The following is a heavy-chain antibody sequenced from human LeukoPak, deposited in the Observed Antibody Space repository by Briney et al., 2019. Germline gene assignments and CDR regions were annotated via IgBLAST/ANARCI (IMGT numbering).Heavy chain of an antibody. D-gene: IGHD6-13*01. J-gene: IGHJ6*02. Sequence: SQTLSLTCAISGDSVSSNSAAWNWVRQSPSRGLDWLGRTYYRSKWYNDYAGSVKSRIIINADTSKNQFSLQLNSVTPEDTAVYYCAKGIAAAGWISYYYYYYGMDVWGQGTTVTVSS. CDR2: TYYRSKWYN. CDR3: AKGIAAAGWISYYYYYYGMDV. CDR1: GDSVSSNSAA. V-gene: IGHV6-1*01.